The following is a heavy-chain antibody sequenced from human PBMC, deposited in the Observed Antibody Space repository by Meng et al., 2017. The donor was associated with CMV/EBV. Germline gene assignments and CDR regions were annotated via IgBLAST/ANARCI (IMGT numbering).Heavy chain of an antibody. J-gene: IGHJ6*02. D-gene: IGHD7-27*01. CDR3: AREGDPGDLPSSYYYGMDV. CDR1: GFTFDDYA. Sequence: GGFLRLSCAASGFTFDDYAMHWVRQAPGKGLEWVSSISSSSSYIYYADSVKGRFTISRDNAKNTLYLQMNSLRAEDTAVYYCAREGDPGDLPSSYYYGMDVWGQGTTVTVSS. CDR2: ISSSSSYI. V-gene: IGHV3-21*04.